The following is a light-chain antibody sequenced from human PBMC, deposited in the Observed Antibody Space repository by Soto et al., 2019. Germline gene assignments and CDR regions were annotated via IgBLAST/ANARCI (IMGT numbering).Light chain of an antibody. Sequence: QSALTQPRSVSGSPGQSVTISCTGNSTNVGSYNFVSWYQQHPGKAPRFMIYDVSRRPSGVPDRFSGSRSGNTASLTISGLQAEEEADYYCCSYAGSYTLIFGGGTKLTVL. J-gene: IGLJ2*01. CDR2: DVS. V-gene: IGLV2-11*01. CDR3: CSYAGSYTLI. CDR1: STNVGSYNF.